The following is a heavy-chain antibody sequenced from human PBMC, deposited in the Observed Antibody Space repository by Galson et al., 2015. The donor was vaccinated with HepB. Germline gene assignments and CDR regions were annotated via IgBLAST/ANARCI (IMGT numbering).Heavy chain of an antibody. J-gene: IGHJ3*02. V-gene: IGHV3-23*01. Sequence: SLRLSCAASGFTFSSYAMSRVRQAPGKGLEWVSAISGSGGSTYYADSVKGRFTISRDNSKNTLYLQMNSLRAEDTAVYYCAKVPPGSLDAFDIWGQGTMVTVSS. CDR1: GFTFSSYA. D-gene: IGHD3-10*01. CDR3: AKVPPGSLDAFDI. CDR2: ISGSGGST.